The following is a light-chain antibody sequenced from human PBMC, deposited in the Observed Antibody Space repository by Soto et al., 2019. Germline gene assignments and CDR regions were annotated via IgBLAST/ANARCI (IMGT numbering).Light chain of an antibody. Sequence: DIQMTQSPSSLSASVGDRVTITCRASQSISSYLNWYQQKPGKAPKLLIYAASSLQSGVPSRFSGSGSGTEFTLTISSLQPGDFATYYCQQSYNTPRTFGQGTKLEIK. CDR2: AAS. J-gene: IGKJ2*01. CDR1: QSISSY. CDR3: QQSYNTPRT. V-gene: IGKV1-39*01.